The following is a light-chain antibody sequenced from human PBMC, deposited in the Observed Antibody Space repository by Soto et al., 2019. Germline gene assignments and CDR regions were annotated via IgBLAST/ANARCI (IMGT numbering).Light chain of an antibody. V-gene: IGKV1-5*03. CDR1: QSISSW. J-gene: IGKJ1*01. CDR2: KAS. Sequence: DIQMTQSPSTLSASVGDRVTITCRASQSISSWLAWYQQKPGKAPKLLIYKASSLESGVPSRFSGSGSGTEFTLTISSLQPYDFATYYCQKYNSYSQTFGQGTKVDIK. CDR3: QKYNSYSQT.